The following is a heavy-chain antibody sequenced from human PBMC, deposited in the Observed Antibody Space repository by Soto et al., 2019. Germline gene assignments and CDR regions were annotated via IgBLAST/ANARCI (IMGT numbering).Heavy chain of an antibody. CDR2: IIPIVDIP. Sequence: QVQLVQSGAEVKKPGSSVKVSCKASGGTFSRYTFTWVRQAPGQGLEWMGRIIPIVDIPNYAQNFQGRVTITAAKSPSTAYMELSSLTSDDTAVYYCASHFTGVLVLGTSPPGGDNYGWDVWGQGTTVSVS. V-gene: IGHV1-69*02. J-gene: IGHJ6*02. CDR1: GGTFSRYT. CDR3: ASHFTGVLVLGTSPPGGDNYGWDV. D-gene: IGHD2-15*01.